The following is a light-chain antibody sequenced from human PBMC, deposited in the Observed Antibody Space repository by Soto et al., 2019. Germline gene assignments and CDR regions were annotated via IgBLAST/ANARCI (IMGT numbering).Light chain of an antibody. Sequence: EIVLTQSPGTLSLSPGERATLSCRSSQSVSSNYLAWYQQKPDQAPRLVIYDVSGRATGIPDRFSGSESGTDFPITISRLEPEDFAVYYCQQYRRSPTFGQGTKVEIK. CDR1: QSVSSNY. CDR2: DVS. V-gene: IGKV3-20*01. J-gene: IGKJ1*01. CDR3: QQYRRSPT.